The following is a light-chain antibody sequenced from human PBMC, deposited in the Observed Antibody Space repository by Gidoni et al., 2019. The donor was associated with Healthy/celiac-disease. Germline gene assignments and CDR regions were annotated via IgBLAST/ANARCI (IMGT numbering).Light chain of an antibody. CDR1: QDISNY. J-gene: IGKJ2*01. V-gene: IGKV1-33*01. Sequence: IQITPSPSSLSASVGDRVTITCQASQDISNYLNWYQQKPGKAPKLLIYDASNLETGVPSRFSGSCSGTDFTFTISSLQPEDIATYYCQQYDNLYTFGQGTKLEIK. CDR2: DAS. CDR3: QQYDNLYT.